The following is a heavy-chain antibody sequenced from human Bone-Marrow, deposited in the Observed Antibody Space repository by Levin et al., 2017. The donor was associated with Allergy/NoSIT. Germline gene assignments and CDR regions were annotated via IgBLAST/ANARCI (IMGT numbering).Heavy chain of an antibody. Sequence: GGSLRLSFSFSFFSLLSSFLLFFLPSPLKGLEWLGRIKTKREGGTTDYAASVKGRFTISRDDSKNTLFLQMNSLEAEDTAVYFCVWIFSDFWGQGTLVTVSS. J-gene: IGHJ4*02. CDR3: VWIFSDF. CDR2: IKTKREGGTT. V-gene: IGHV3-15*05. CDR1: FFSLLSSF. D-gene: IGHD2-2*03.